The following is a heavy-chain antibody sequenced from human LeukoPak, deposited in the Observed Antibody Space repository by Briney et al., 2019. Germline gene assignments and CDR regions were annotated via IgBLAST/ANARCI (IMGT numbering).Heavy chain of an antibody. CDR3: ANDGVYYDSSTDAFDI. CDR2: ISVSGST. Sequence: GGSLRLSCAASGFTLSSYAMSWVRQGPGKGLEWVSAISVSGSTYHADSVKGRFTISRDSSKNTLYLQMNSLRAGDAAVYYCANDGVYYDSSTDAFDIWGQGTMVTVSS. V-gene: IGHV3-23*01. D-gene: IGHD3-22*01. J-gene: IGHJ3*02. CDR1: GFTLSSYA.